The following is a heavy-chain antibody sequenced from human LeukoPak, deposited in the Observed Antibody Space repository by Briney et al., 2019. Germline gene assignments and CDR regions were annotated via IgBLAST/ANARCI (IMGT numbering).Heavy chain of an antibody. J-gene: IGHJ4*02. V-gene: IGHV3-23*01. D-gene: IGHD4-17*01. CDR2: MSGSGGST. CDR1: GFTFSDYA. CDR3: AKTRGYGDWTFDY. Sequence: GGSLRLSCVASGFTFSDYAMIWVRQAPGKGLEWVSTMSGSGGSTYYADSVKGRFTISRDNSKNTLSLQMNSLRAEDTDVYYCAKTRGYGDWTFDYWGQGTLVTVSS.